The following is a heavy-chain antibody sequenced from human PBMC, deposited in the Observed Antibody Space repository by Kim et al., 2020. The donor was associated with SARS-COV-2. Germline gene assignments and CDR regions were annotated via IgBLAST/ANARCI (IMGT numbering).Heavy chain of an antibody. Sequence: KGRFTISRDNSKNTLYLQMNSLRAEDTAVYYCAKARGVDSGYDYYYGMDVWGQGTTVTVSS. J-gene: IGHJ6*02. V-gene: IGHV3-30*02. CDR3: AKARGVDSGYDYYYGMDV. D-gene: IGHD5-12*01.